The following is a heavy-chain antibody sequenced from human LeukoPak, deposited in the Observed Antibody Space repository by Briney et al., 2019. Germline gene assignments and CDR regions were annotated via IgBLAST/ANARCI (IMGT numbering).Heavy chain of an antibody. V-gene: IGHV3-7*01. J-gene: IGHJ4*02. CDR3: ARARYFDY. Sequence: GGSLRLSCAASGFTFSTYWMSWGRQAPGKGLEWVANIKEDGSEKNYVDSVKGRFTISRDNAKNSLYLQMNSLRAEDTAVYYCARARYFDYWGQGMLVTVSS. CDR1: GFTFSTYW. CDR2: IKEDGSEK.